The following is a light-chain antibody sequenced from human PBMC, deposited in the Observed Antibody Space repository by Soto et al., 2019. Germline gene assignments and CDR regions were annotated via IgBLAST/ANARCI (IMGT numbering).Light chain of an antibody. CDR2: GNS. CDR1: SSNIGAGYD. V-gene: IGLV1-40*01. J-gene: IGLJ2*01. Sequence: QSVLTQPPSVSGAPGQRVTISCTGSSSNIGAGYDVHSYQQLPGTAPKLLIYGNSNRPSGVPDRFSGSKSGTSASLAITGLQAEDEADYYCQSYDSSLSGLVFGGGTKVTVL. CDR3: QSYDSSLSGLV.